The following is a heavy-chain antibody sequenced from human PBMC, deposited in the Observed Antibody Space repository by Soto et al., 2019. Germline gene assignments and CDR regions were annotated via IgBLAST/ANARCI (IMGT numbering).Heavy chain of an antibody. CDR2: INAASGDT. D-gene: IGHD3-9*01. J-gene: IGHJ1*01. CDR3: ATRDYDILTGYLHI. V-gene: IGHV1-2*02. Sequence: QAHLVQSGAEVRKPGASVKVSCQALEHTSTIYYIHWVRQARGQGLEWMGWINAASGDTTYAEDFRGRVTFTRDTSTSTFHMELSRLRLDDTAMYFCATRDYDILTGYLHIWGQGILISVSS. CDR1: EHTSTIYY.